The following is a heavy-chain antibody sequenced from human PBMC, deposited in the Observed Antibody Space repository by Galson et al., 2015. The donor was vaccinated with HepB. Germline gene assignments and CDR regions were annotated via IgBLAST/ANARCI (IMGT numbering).Heavy chain of an antibody. CDR3: ARVAADTTNWFDP. Sequence: SVKVSCKASGYTFTGYYMHWVRQAPGQGLEWMGRINPNSGGTNYAQKFQGRVTMTRDTSISTAYMELSRLRSDDTAVYYCARVAADTTNWFDPWGQGTLVTVSS. CDR1: GYTFTGYY. J-gene: IGHJ5*02. V-gene: IGHV1-2*06. D-gene: IGHD6-13*01. CDR2: INPNSGGT.